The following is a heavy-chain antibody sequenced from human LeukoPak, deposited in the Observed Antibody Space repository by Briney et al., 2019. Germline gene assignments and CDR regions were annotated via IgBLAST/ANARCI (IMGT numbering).Heavy chain of an antibody. Sequence: GGSLRLSCAASGFTFSSYAMSWVRQAPGKGLEWVAVISYDGSNKYYADSVKGRFTISRDNSKNTLYLQMNSLRAEDTAVYYCARDSYYYDSSGYYYYYGMDVRGQGTTVTVSS. CDR2: ISYDGSNK. J-gene: IGHJ6*02. V-gene: IGHV3-30*04. CDR3: ARDSYYYDSSGYYYYYGMDV. CDR1: GFTFSSYA. D-gene: IGHD3-22*01.